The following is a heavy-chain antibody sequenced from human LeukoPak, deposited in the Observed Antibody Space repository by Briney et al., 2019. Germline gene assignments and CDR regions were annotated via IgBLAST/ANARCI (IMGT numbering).Heavy chain of an antibody. CDR3: AKAHINDYGDSLPSLLFDY. CDR1: GFTFRTYW. D-gene: IGHD4-17*01. CDR2: INQDGSEK. J-gene: IGHJ4*02. V-gene: IGHV3-7*03. Sequence: GGSLRLSCAASGFTFRTYWMSWVRQAPGKGLEWVANINQDGSEKNHVDSVKGRFTISRDNAKSSMYLQMNSLRAEDTALYYCAKAHINDYGDSLPSLLFDYWGQGTLVTVSS.